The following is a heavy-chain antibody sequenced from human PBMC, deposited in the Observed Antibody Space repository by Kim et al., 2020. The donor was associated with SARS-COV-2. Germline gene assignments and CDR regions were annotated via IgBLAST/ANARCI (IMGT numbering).Heavy chain of an antibody. V-gene: IGHV3-30*18. CDR2: ISYDGSNK. D-gene: IGHD3-3*01. J-gene: IGHJ6*02. CDR3: AKDLARRRIWSGYSHQYYGMDV. CDR1: GFTFSSYG. Sequence: GGSLRLSCAASGFTFSSYGMHWVRQAPGKGLEWVAVISYDGSNKYYADSVKGRFTISRDNSKNTLYLQMNSLRAEDTAVYYCAKDLARRRIWSGYSHQYYGMDVWGQGTTVTVSS.